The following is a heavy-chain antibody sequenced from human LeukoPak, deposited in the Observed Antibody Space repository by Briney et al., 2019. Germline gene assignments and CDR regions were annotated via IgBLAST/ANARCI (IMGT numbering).Heavy chain of an antibody. CDR3: VRGLHDYGDSNYYFDQ. CDR1: GFNFADDG. D-gene: IGHD4-17*01. J-gene: IGHJ4*02. V-gene: IGHV3-49*03. CDR2: IRKKLYGETA. Sequence: PRGSLRLSCTASGFNFADDGWSWFRQAPGKALEFISLIRKKLYGETAEYAASVRGRFTISRDDAKSIAYLQMNSLKTEDTAMYYCVRGLHDYGDSNYYFDQWGQGTLVTVSS.